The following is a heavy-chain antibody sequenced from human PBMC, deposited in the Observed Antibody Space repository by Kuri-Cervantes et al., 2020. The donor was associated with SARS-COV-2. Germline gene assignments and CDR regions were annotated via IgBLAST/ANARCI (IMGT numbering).Heavy chain of an antibody. D-gene: IGHD6-19*01. CDR1: GFTFSSYG. Sequence: GESLKISCAASGFTFSSYGMHWVRQAPGKGLEWVAVIWYDGSNKYYADSVKGRFTISRDNSKNTLYLQMNGLRAEDTAVYYCARGSSGWPGDASWNFDYWGQGTLVTVSS. CDR2: IWYDGSNK. J-gene: IGHJ4*02. CDR3: ARGSSGWPGDASWNFDY. V-gene: IGHV3-33*01.